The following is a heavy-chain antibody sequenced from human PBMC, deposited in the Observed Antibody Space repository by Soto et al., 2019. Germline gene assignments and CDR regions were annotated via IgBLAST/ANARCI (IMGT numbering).Heavy chain of an antibody. J-gene: IGHJ4*02. Sequence: QVQLVESGGGVVQPGGSLRLSCAASGFSFSSYGMHWVRQAPGKGLEWVAVIWNDSSNKLYPDSVRGRFTISRDNSKSTPSPQPNSLRAEDTAVYYCATSNWNFFDYWGQGALVTVSS. CDR3: ATSNWNFFDY. V-gene: IGHV3-33*03. D-gene: IGHD1-20*01. CDR1: GFSFSSYG. CDR2: IWNDSSNK.